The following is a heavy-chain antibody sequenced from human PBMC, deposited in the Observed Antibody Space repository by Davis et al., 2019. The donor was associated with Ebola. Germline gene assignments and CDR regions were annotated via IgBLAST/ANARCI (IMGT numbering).Heavy chain of an antibody. D-gene: IGHD2-2*01. Sequence: GESLKISCAVSGFTFSYTEMTWVRQTPGKGLEWLTYIDPSGATKYYADSVKGRFTISRANAKNSLYLQMNSLRAEDTGVYYCARDVRVVPAAMTLDVWGPGTTVTVSS. CDR3: ARDVRVVPAAMTLDV. J-gene: IGHJ6*02. V-gene: IGHV3-48*03. CDR2: IDPSGATK. CDR1: GFTFSYTE.